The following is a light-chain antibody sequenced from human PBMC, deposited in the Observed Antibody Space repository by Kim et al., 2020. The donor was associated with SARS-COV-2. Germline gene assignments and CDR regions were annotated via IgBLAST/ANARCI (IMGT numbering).Light chain of an antibody. V-gene: IGLV1-40*01. CDR1: GSNIGAGFD. CDR3: QSYDSSLSGSV. J-gene: IGLJ2*01. Sequence: QRVTISCTGSGSNIGAGFDVHWYRQLPGTAPKLLIYSNSNRPSGVPDRFSGSKSGTSASLAITGLQAEDEADYYCQSYDSSLSGSVFGGGTKLTVL. CDR2: SNS.